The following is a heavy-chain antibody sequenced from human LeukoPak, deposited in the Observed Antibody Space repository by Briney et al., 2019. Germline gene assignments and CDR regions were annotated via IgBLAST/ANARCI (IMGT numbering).Heavy chain of an antibody. J-gene: IGHJ5*02. CDR2: ISYDGSNK. Sequence: GGSLRLSCAASGFTFSTYAMHWVRQGPGKGLEWVAVISYDGSNKYYADSVKGRFTISRDNSKNTLYLQMNSLRAEDTAVYYCARQEYCSGGSCYTWFDPWGQGTLVIVSS. D-gene: IGHD2-15*01. CDR3: ARQEYCSGGSCYTWFDP. CDR1: GFTFSTYA. V-gene: IGHV3-30*04.